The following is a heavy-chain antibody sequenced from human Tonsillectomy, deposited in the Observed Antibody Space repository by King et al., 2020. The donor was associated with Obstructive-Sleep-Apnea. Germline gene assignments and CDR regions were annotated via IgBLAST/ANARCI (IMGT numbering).Heavy chain of an antibody. CDR1: GGSISSSSYY. J-gene: IGHJ6*02. V-gene: IGHV4-39*07. CDR3: ARVRYYYGMDV. Sequence: QLQESGPGLVKPSETLSLTCTVSGGSISSSSYYWGWIRQPPGKGLEWIGSIYYSGSTYYNPSPKSRVTISVDTSKNQFSLKLSSVTAADTAVYYCARVRYYYGMDVWGQGTTVTVSS. CDR2: IYYSGST.